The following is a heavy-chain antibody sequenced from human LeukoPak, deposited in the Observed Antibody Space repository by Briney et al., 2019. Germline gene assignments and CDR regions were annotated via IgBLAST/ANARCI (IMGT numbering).Heavy chain of an antibody. V-gene: IGHV3-23*01. D-gene: IGHD3-22*01. Sequence: GGSLRLSCAASGFTFSSYAMSWVRQAPGKGLEWVSAISGSGGSTYYADSVKGRFTISRDNSKNTLYLQMNSLRAEDTAVYYCAKDHRVGYYDSSGPDYWGQGTLVTVSS. CDR2: ISGSGGST. J-gene: IGHJ4*02. CDR1: GFTFSSYA. CDR3: AKDHRVGYYDSSGPDY.